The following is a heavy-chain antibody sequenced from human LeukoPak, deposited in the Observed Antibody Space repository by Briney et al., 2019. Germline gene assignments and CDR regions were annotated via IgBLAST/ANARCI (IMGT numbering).Heavy chain of an antibody. V-gene: IGHV3-21*01. Sequence: GGSLRLSCAASGFTFSSYSMNWVRQAPGKGLEWVSSISSSSSYIYYADSVKGRFTISRDNARNSLYLQMNSLRAEDTAVYYCARVGQWELPDYWGQGTLVTVSS. J-gene: IGHJ4*02. CDR1: GFTFSSYS. CDR3: ARVGQWELPDY. CDR2: ISSSSSYI. D-gene: IGHD1-26*01.